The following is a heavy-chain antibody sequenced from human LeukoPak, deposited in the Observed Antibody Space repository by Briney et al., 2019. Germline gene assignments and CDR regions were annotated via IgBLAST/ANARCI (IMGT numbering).Heavy chain of an antibody. V-gene: IGHV4-31*03. CDR2: IYYSGNS. Sequence: SETLSLTCIVSGASISGGGYFWSWIRHQPGEGLEWIGYIYYSGNSYLNPSLESRLTMSVDTSKNQFSLKLSSVTAADTAVYFCARGVVPAAGGYNWFDPWGQGTLVIVSS. D-gene: IGHD2-2*01. CDR1: GASISGGGYF. J-gene: IGHJ5*02. CDR3: ARGVVPAAGGYNWFDP.